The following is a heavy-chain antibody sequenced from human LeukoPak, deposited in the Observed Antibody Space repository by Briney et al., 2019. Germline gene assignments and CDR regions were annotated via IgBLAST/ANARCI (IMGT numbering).Heavy chain of an antibody. J-gene: IGHJ6*03. CDR2: ISAYNDNT. V-gene: IGHV1-18*04. CDR1: GYTFTSYG. Sequence: ASVKVSCKASGYTFTSYGISWVRQAPGQGLEWMGWISAYNDNTYYAQKLQGRVTMTTDTSTGTAYMELRSLRSDDTAVYYCARDPSHYYYMDVWGKGTTVTISS. CDR3: ARDPSHYYYMDV.